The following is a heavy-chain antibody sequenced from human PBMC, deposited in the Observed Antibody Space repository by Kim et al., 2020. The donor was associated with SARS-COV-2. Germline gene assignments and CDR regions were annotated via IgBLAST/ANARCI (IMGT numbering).Heavy chain of an antibody. D-gene: IGHD3-22*01. V-gene: IGHV5-51*01. CDR2: FYPGDSDT. Sequence: GESLKISCKGSGYSFTTYWIGWVRQMPGKGLEWMGIFYPGDSDTRYSPSFQGQVIISADKSITTAYLQWSGLKASDTAMYYCATNGRAIYYDTSGSPAPFQHWGQGTLVTVSS. J-gene: IGHJ1*01. CDR3: ATNGRAIYYDTSGSPAPFQH. CDR1: GYSFTTYW.